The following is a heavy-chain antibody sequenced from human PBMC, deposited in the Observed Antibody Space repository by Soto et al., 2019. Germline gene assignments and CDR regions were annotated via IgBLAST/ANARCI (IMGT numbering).Heavy chain of an antibody. Sequence: QVQLQQWGAGLLKPSETLSLRCVVNSGSFSGYYWTWIRQTPGKGVEWIGEISHSGSTNYNPSLMSRVTMSADTSKKQFSLGLSSVTAADTALYFCARGYESSRRYLPLLDYWGQGTLVTVSS. D-gene: IGHD3-22*01. J-gene: IGHJ4*02. CDR2: ISHSGST. CDR3: ARGYESSRRYLPLLDY. V-gene: IGHV4-34*01. CDR1: SGSFSGYY.